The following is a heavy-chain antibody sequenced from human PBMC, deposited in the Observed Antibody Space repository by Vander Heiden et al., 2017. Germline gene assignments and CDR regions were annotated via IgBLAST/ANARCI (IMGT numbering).Heavy chain of an antibody. D-gene: IGHD5-18*01. J-gene: IGHJ4*02. CDR3: ARGQRGYSYGYLDY. Sequence: EVQLVESGGGLVQPGGSLRLSCAASGFTFSDHYMDWVRQAQGKGLEWVGRTRNKANSYTTEYAASVKGRFTISRDDSKNSLYLQMNSLKTEDTAVYYCARGQRGYSYGYLDYWGQGTLVTVSS. CDR1: GFTFSDHY. CDR2: TRNKANSYTT. V-gene: IGHV3-72*01.